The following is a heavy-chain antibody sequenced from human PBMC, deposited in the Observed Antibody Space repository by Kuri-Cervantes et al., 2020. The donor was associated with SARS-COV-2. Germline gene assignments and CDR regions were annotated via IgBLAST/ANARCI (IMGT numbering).Heavy chain of an antibody. D-gene: IGHD6-13*01. CDR2: INWNGGST. CDR1: GFTFDDYG. CDR3: ARGALWIAAAGRSWYLDL. Sequence: GESLKISCAASGFTFDDYGMSWVRQAPGKGLEWVSGINWNGGSTGYADSVKGRFTISRDNAKNSLYLQMNSLRAEDTALYHCARGALWIAAAGRSWYLDLWGSGTLVTVSS. J-gene: IGHJ2*01. V-gene: IGHV3-20*01.